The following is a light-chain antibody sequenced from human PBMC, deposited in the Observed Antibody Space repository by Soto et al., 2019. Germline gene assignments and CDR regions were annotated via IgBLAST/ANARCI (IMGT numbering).Light chain of an antibody. CDR1: QSRNNH. CDR2: DSF. V-gene: IGKV3-11*01. J-gene: IGKJ1*01. CDR3: RQRGSWPPT. Sequence: EIVLTQSPATLSFSPGERATLSCTARQSRNNHLAWYQQKPCQAPSLLIYDSFNRAIGIPVRFSGSGSGTDFTLTISSLESEDFAVYYCRQRGSWPPTFGQGTNVEI.